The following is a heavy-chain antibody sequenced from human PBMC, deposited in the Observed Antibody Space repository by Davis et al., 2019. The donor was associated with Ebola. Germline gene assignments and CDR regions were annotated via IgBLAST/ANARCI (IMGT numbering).Heavy chain of an antibody. CDR2: INPNDGRT. Sequence: ASVTVSCKASGYTFTNYYMHWVRQAPGQGLEWMGMINPNDGRTIYAQKFQGRVTVTRDTSTTTVYMDLSSLRSGDTALYYCTTPGGQDSGYDVFDIWGQGTMVTVSS. CDR3: TTPGGQDSGYDVFDI. CDR1: GYTFTNYY. V-gene: IGHV1-46*03. D-gene: IGHD5-12*01. J-gene: IGHJ3*02.